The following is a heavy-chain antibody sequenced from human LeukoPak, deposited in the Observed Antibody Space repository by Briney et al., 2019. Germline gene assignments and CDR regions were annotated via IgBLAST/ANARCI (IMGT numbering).Heavy chain of an antibody. CDR3: AIDGED. CDR1: GFTFSSYW. V-gene: IGHV3-7*01. CDR2: IKQDGSEK. D-gene: IGHD2-21*01. J-gene: IGHJ4*02. Sequence: SGGSLRLSCEASGFTFSSYWMSWVRQAPGKGLERVANIKQDGSEKYYVDSVKGRFTISRDNAKNSLYLQMNSLRAEDTAVYYCAIDGEDWGQGTLVTVSS.